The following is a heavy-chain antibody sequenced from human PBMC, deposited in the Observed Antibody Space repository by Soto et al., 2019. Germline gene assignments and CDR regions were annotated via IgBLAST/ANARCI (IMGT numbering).Heavy chain of an antibody. Sequence: LQLQQSGSGQVKPSETLSLTCAVSGGSVSSGGYSWSWIRQSPERGLEWIGYIYHTGNASYTASLKTRVTMSLDKANNRFSLNLKSLTAAETAVYYCASSVVTHNVLTGHGFDSWGQGTLVTVSS. J-gene: IGHJ4*02. CDR3: ASSVVTHNVLTGHGFDS. D-gene: IGHD3-9*01. CDR1: GGSVSSGGYS. CDR2: IYHTGNA. V-gene: IGHV4-30-2*06.